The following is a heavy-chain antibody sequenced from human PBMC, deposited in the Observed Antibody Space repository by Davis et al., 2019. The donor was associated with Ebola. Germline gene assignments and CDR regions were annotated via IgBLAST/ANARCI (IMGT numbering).Heavy chain of an antibody. D-gene: IGHD5-18*01. Sequence: PGGSLRLSCAASGLIMSNVWMSWFRQGPGKGLEWVSSITSNGYIYYADSVKGRFTISRDNAKNSLYLQMNSLRAEDTAVYYCASGLRGYSYGNWFDTWGQGTLVTVSS. CDR3: ASGLRGYSYGNWFDT. CDR1: GLIMSNVW. CDR2: ITSNGYI. V-gene: IGHV3-69-1*01. J-gene: IGHJ5*02.